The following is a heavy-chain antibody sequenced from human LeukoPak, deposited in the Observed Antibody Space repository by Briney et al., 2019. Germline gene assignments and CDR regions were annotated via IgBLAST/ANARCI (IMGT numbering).Heavy chain of an antibody. J-gene: IGHJ5*02. Sequence: ASVKVSCKASGGTFSSYAISWVRQAPGQGLEWMGGIIPIFGTANYAQKFQGRVTITADESTSTAYMELSSLRSEDTAVYYCAREELSGYYYGNWFDPWGQGTLVTVSS. CDR3: AREELSGYYYGNWFDP. D-gene: IGHD3-22*01. V-gene: IGHV1-69*13. CDR1: GGTFSSYA. CDR2: IIPIFGTA.